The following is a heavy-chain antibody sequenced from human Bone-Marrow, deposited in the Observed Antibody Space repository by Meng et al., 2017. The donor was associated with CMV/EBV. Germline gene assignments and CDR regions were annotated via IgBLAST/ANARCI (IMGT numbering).Heavy chain of an antibody. CDR2: IIPIFGTA. CDR3: ARAGGYYDSSGYYYGRSWFDP. CDR1: GYTFTSYG. V-gene: IGHV1-69*05. D-gene: IGHD3-22*01. Sequence: SVKVSCKASGYTFTSYGISWVRQAPGQGLEWMGGIIPIFGTANYAQKFQGRVTITTDESTSTAYMELSSLRSEDTAVYYCARAGGYYDSSGYYYGRSWFDPWGQGTLVTVSS. J-gene: IGHJ5*02.